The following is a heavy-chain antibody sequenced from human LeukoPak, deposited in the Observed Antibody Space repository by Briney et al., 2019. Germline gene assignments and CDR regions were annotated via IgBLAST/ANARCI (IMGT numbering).Heavy chain of an antibody. D-gene: IGHD3-10*01. CDR2: FDPEDGET. CDR3: ATGYYYSSGIDAFDI. V-gene: IGHV1-24*01. CDR1: GYTLTELS. J-gene: IGHJ3*02. Sequence: ASVKVSCKVSGYTLTELSMHWVRQAPGKGREWMGGFDPEDGETIYAQKFQGRVTMTEDTSTDTAYMELSSLRSEDTAVYYCATGYYYSSGIDAFDIWGQGTMVTVSS.